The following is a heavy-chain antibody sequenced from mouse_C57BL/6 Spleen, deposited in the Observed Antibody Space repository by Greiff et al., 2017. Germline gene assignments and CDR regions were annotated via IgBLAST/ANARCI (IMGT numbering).Heavy chain of an antibody. CDR3: ARSYSRYFDV. CDR2: IDPSDSET. Sequence: QVQLQQPGAELVRPGSSVKLSCKASGYTLTSYWMHWVKQRPIQGLEWIGNIDPSDSETPYNQKFKDKATLTVDKSSSTAYMQLSSLTSEDSAVYYCARSYSRYFDVWGTGTTVTVSS. J-gene: IGHJ1*03. V-gene: IGHV1-52*01. CDR1: GYTLTSYW. D-gene: IGHD2-10*01.